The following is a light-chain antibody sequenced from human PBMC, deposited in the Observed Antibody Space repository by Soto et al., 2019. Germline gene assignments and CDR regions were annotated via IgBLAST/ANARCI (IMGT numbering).Light chain of an antibody. V-gene: IGKV3-11*01. CDR3: QQHSNWPHFT. CDR2: AAS. Sequence: VLTQSPAALSLSPGERATLSCRASQNIYTYLAWYQHKPGQAPMLLIHAASNRAAGIPDRFSGSGSGTDFTLTNSSLEPEDFAVYFCQQHSNWPHFTFGPGTKVDIK. J-gene: IGKJ3*01. CDR1: QNIYTY.